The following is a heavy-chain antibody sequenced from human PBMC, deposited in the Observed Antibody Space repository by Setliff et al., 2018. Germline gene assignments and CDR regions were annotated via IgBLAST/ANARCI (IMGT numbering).Heavy chain of an antibody. CDR3: ARTGTYRYFDY. CDR2: IYYSGST. J-gene: IGHJ4*02. CDR1: GDSISSRTNY. D-gene: IGHD1-1*01. V-gene: IGHV4-61*10. Sequence: PSETLSLTCTVSGDSISSRTNYWSWIRQPAGEGLEWIGYIYYSGSTYYNPSLESRITISIETFKNQVYLNLTSVTAADTAVYYCARTGTYRYFDYWGQGTQVTVSS.